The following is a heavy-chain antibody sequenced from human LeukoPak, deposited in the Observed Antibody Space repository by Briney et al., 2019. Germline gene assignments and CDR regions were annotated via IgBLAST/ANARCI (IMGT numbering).Heavy chain of an antibody. D-gene: IGHD3-10*01. V-gene: IGHV4-4*02. J-gene: IGHJ4*02. CDR3: ARGQWFRAF. CDR1: GGSISSSNW. Sequence: PSGTLSLTCAVSGGSISSSNWWSWVRQPPGKGLEWIGEIHYSGSATYNPSLKGRVTISVDTSKNQFSLKMNSVTAADTAVYYCARGQWFRAFWSRGTPVTVSS. CDR2: IHYSGSA.